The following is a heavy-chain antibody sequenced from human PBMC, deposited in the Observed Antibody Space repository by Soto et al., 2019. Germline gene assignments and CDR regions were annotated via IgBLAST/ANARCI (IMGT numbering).Heavy chain of an antibody. CDR3: ARDSTYIGHYYYGMDV. CDR2: ISAYNGNT. D-gene: IGHD3-10*01. CDR1: GYTFTSYG. V-gene: IGHV1-18*01. J-gene: IGHJ6*02. Sequence: QVQLVQSGAEVKKPGASVKVSCKASGYTFTSYGISWVRQAPGQGLEWMGWISAYNGNTNYAQKLQGRVTMTTDKTNSTAHMELRSLRTDDTAVYYCARDSTYIGHYYYGMDVWGQGTTVTVSS.